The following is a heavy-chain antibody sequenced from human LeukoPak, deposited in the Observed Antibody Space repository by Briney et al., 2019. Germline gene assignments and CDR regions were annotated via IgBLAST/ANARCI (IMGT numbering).Heavy chain of an antibody. CDR2: INPNSGDT. Sequence: ASVKVSCKASGYTFTGYYIHWVRQAPGQGLEWMGWINPNSGDTSYAQKFQGNVTMTRDMSITTAYAELSSLKSDDTAVYYCARGNPTPFDYWGQGTLVTVSS. V-gene: IGHV1-2*02. CDR1: GYTFTGYY. CDR3: ARGNPTPFDY. J-gene: IGHJ4*02.